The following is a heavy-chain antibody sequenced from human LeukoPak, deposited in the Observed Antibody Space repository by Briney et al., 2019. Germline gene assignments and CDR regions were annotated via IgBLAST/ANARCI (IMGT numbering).Heavy chain of an antibody. CDR2: IYYSGST. CDR1: GGSISSGGKY. Sequence: SQTLSLTCTVSGGSISSGGKYWGWHRQHPGTGLEWIGYIYYSGSTYYNPSLKSRVTISVDTSKNQFSLKLSSVTAADTAVYYCARVADGYNLYYFDYWGQGTLVTVSS. J-gene: IGHJ4*02. CDR3: ARVADGYNLYYFDY. D-gene: IGHD5-24*01. V-gene: IGHV4-31*03.